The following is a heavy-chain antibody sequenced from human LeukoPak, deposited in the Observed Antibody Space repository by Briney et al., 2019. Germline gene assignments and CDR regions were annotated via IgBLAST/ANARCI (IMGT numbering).Heavy chain of an antibody. CDR1: GFTFSNAW. Sequence: GGSLRLSCAASGFTFSNAWMSWVRQAPGKGLEWVSAISGSGGSTYYADSVKGRFTISRDNSKNTLYLQMNSLRAEDTAVYYCAKGWSDTALNWFDPWGQGTLVTVSS. D-gene: IGHD5-18*01. J-gene: IGHJ5*02. CDR2: ISGSGGST. V-gene: IGHV3-23*01. CDR3: AKGWSDTALNWFDP.